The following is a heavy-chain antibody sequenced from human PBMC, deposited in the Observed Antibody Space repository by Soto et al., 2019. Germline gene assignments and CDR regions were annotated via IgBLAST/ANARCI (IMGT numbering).Heavy chain of an antibody. D-gene: IGHD3-16*01. Sequence: ASETLSLTCAVSGGSISSSNWWSWVRQPPGKGLEWIGEIYHSGSTNYNPSLKSRVTISVDKSKNQFSLKLSSVTAADTAVYYCARARNTYNWFDPWGQGTLVAVSS. V-gene: IGHV4-4*02. CDR3: ARARNTYNWFDP. CDR2: IYHSGST. CDR1: GGSISSSNW. J-gene: IGHJ5*02.